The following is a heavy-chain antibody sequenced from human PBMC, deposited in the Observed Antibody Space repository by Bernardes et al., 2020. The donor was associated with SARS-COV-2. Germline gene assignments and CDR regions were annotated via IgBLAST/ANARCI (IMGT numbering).Heavy chain of an antibody. CDR2: IYYSGST. CDR3: ARDSGYGPGYYYYYGMDV. Sequence: SETLSLTCTVSGGSVSSGSYYWSWIRQPPGKGLEWIGYIYYSGSTNYNPSLKSRVTISVDTSKNQFSLKLSSVTAADTAVYYCARDSGYGPGYYYYYGMDVWGQGTTVTVSS. D-gene: IGHD5-12*01. CDR1: GGSVSSGSYY. V-gene: IGHV4-61*01. J-gene: IGHJ6*02.